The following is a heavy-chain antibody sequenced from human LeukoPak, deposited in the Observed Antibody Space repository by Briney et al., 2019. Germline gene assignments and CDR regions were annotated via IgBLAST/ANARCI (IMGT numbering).Heavy chain of an antibody. CDR1: EFTFSSYS. V-gene: IGHV3-48*01. Sequence: PPGGSLRLSCAASEFTFSSYSMNWVRQAPGKGLEWVSYITNSGNSKSYADSVKGRFTISRDNTKNSLYLQMNGLRAEDTAVYYCARTRSGGYLTFDYWGQGILVTVSS. CDR2: ITNSGNSK. D-gene: IGHD3-22*01. J-gene: IGHJ4*02. CDR3: ARTRSGGYLTFDY.